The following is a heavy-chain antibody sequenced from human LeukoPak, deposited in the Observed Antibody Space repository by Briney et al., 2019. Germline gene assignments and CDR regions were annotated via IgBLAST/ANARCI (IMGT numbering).Heavy chain of an antibody. CDR3: ARDGKVGATEIYYYYYYYMDV. CDR1: GYTFTSYG. D-gene: IGHD1-26*01. V-gene: IGHV1-18*01. J-gene: IGHJ6*03. CDR2: ISAYNGNT. Sequence: GASVKVSCKASGYTFTSYGISWVRQAPGQGLEWMGWISAYNGNTNYAQKLQGRVTMTTDTSTSTVYMELSSLRSEDTAVYYCARDGKVGATEIYYYYYYYMDVWGKGTTVTVSS.